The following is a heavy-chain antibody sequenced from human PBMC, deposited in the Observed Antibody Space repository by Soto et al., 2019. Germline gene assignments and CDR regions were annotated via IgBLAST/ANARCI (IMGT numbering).Heavy chain of an antibody. CDR2: SSGSGGRT. Sequence: GSLRLSCAGSGFTFSSYAMSWVRQPPGKGLEWVSASSGSGGRTYYADSVKGRFTISRDTSKNTMYLQMNSLRAEDTAVYYGAREASGYYYFDYWGQGTLVTVYS. D-gene: IGHD3-22*01. CDR1: GFTFSSYA. V-gene: IGHV3-23*01. CDR3: AREASGYYYFDY. J-gene: IGHJ4*02.